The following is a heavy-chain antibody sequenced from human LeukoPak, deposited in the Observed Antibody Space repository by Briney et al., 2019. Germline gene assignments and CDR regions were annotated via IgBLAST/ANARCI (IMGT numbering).Heavy chain of an antibody. CDR2: ISPSSITR. V-gene: IGHV3-23*01. J-gene: IGHJ2*01. CDR3: AKDLKGLDYVVTYFDL. D-gene: IGHD3-16*01. CDR1: GFTFKDYA. Sequence: GGSLRLSCAASGFTFKDYAMNWVRQAPGKGLEWVAAISPSSITRLYIDAVKDRFTISRDNSKTTLYRQMDNLGAEDTAVYYCAKDLKGLDYVVTYFDLWGRGTLVTVSS.